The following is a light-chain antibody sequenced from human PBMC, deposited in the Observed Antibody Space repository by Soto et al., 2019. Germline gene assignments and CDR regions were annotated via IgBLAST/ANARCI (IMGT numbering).Light chain of an antibody. CDR3: SSFAGTNSFV. CDR2: EGS. CDR1: SSDIGSYNL. V-gene: IGLV2-23*01. Sequence: QSALTQPASVSGSPGQSITISCTGTSSDIGSYNLVSWYQHHPGKAPKLMIYEGSKRPSGVSNRFSGSKSGNTASLTISGLQAEDEAYYYCSSFAGTNSFVFGTGTKLTVL. J-gene: IGLJ1*01.